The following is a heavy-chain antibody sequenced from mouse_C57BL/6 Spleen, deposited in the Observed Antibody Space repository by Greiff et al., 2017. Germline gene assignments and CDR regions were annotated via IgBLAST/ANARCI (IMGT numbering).Heavy chain of an antibody. CDR3: TGGGSYYFDY. CDR1: GFTFSNYW. V-gene: IGHV6-3*01. D-gene: IGHD3-1*01. Sequence: EVQRVESGGGLVQPGGSMKLSCVASGFTFSNYWMNWVRQSPEKGLEWVAQIRLKSDNYATHYAESVKGRFTISRDDSKSSVYLQMNNLRAEDTGIYYCTGGGSYYFDYWGQGTTLTVSS. J-gene: IGHJ2*01. CDR2: IRLKSDNYAT.